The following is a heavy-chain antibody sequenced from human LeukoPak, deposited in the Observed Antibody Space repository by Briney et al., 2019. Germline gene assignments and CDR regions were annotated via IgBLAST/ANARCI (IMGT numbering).Heavy chain of an antibody. J-gene: IGHJ6*03. CDR1: GGAFSGYY. Sequence: SESLSLTCAAYGGAFSGYYWSWIRQPPGKGLEWIGDINNSGSTNYNPSLKSRVTISVDTSKNQSSLKLSSVTAADTAVYYWARAASPPPLGYCSGGSCYTAPSRYYYYMDVWGKGTTVTVSS. CDR3: ARAASPPPLGYCSGGSCYTAPSRYYYYMDV. V-gene: IGHV4-34*01. CDR2: INNSGST. D-gene: IGHD2-15*01.